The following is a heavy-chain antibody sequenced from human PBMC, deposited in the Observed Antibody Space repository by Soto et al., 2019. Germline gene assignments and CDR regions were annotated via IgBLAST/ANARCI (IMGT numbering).Heavy chain of an antibody. CDR1: GFTFSSYA. D-gene: IGHD2-21*02. CDR3: ARRSYCGGDCDLVETVPYFDY. J-gene: IGHJ4*02. Sequence: QVQLVESGGGVVQPGRSLRLSCAASGFTFSSYAMHWVRQAPGKGLEWVAVISYDGSNKYYADSVKGRFTISRDNSKNTLYLQMNSLRAEDTAVYYCARRSYCGGDCDLVETVPYFDYWGQGTLVTVSS. V-gene: IGHV3-30-3*01. CDR2: ISYDGSNK.